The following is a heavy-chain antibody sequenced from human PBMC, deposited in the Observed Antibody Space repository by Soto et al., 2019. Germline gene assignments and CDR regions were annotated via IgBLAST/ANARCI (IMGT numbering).Heavy chain of an antibody. J-gene: IGHJ6*02. D-gene: IGHD6-19*01. CDR3: ATLGGIAVVTIRYYGMDV. CDR1: GFTFTSSA. V-gene: IGHV1-58*01. CDR2: IVVGSGNT. Sequence: GASVKVSCKASGFTFTSSAVQWVRQARGQRLEWIGWIVVGSGNTNYAQKFQERVTITRDMSTSTAYMELSSLRSEDTAVYYCATLGGIAVVTIRYYGMDVWGQGTTVTVSS.